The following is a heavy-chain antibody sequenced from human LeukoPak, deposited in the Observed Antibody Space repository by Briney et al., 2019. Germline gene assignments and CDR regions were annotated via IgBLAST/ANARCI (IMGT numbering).Heavy chain of an antibody. CDR1: GYSISSDYY. CDR2: IYHSGST. D-gene: IGHD3-3*01. V-gene: IGHV4-38-2*02. CDR3: ASPRERDGYYPFDY. J-gene: IGHJ4*02. Sequence: SETLSLTCTVSGYSISSDYYWGWIRQPPGKGLEWIGIIYHSGSTYYNPSLKSRVTLSVDTSKNQFSLKLSSVTAADTAVYYCASPRERDGYYPFDYWGQGILVTVSS.